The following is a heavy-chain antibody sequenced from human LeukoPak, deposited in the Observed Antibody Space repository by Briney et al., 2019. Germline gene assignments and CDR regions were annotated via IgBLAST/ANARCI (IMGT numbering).Heavy chain of an antibody. CDR1: GFTFSSYW. J-gene: IGHJ4*02. CDR3: ARDYSSWFDY. Sequence: GSLRLFCAASGFTFSSYWIHWVRQAPGKGLVWVSIINSDGSTTNYADSVKGRFTISRDNAKNTLYLQLNSLRPEDTAVYYSARDYSSWFDYWGQGTLVTVSS. D-gene: IGHD6-6*01. CDR2: INSDGSTT. V-gene: IGHV3-74*01.